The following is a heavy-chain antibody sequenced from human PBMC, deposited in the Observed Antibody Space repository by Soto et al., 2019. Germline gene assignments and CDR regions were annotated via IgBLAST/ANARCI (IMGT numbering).Heavy chain of an antibody. CDR3: ARDHTVTTGAFDI. J-gene: IGHJ3*02. V-gene: IGHV4-30-4*01. D-gene: IGHD4-17*01. CDR1: GDSINNGEYY. CDR2: IYYNEVT. Sequence: QVQLQESGPGLLKPSQTLSLTCNVSGDSINNGEYYWSWFRQPPGKGLEWIGYIYYNEVTYYNPSLKRRPTISVETSKNQFSLQLTSVTAADTAVYYCARDHTVTTGAFDIWGPGTMVTVSS.